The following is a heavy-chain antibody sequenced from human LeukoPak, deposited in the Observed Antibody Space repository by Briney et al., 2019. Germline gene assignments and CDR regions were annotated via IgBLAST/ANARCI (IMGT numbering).Heavy chain of an antibody. D-gene: IGHD2-15*01. CDR3: ARDYCSGGSCYYYYYYMDV. CDR1: GFTFSSYS. CDR2: ISSSSSYI. V-gene: IGHV3-21*01. Sequence: GGSLRLSCAASGFTFSSYSMNWVRQAPGKGLEWVSSISSSSSYIYYADSVKGRFTTSRDNAKNSLYLQMNSLRAEDTAVYYCARDYCSGGSCYYYYYYMDVWGKGTTVTVSS. J-gene: IGHJ6*03.